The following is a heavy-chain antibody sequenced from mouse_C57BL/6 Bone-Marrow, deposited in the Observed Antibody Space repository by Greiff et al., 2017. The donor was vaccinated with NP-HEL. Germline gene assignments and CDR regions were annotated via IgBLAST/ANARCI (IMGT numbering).Heavy chain of an antibody. D-gene: IGHD2-1*01. Sequence: VQLKESGPGLVKPSQSLSLTCSVTGYSFTSCYYWKWIRQVPGNKLEWMGYISYDGSNNYNPSLKNRISITRDTSKNQFFLKLNSVTTEDTATYYCARGIYYADFDVWGTGTTVTVSS. CDR2: ISYDGSN. CDR1: GYSFTSCYY. V-gene: IGHV3-6*01. J-gene: IGHJ1*03. CDR3: ARGIYYADFDV.